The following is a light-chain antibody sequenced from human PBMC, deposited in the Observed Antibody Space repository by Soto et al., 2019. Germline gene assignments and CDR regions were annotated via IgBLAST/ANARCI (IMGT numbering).Light chain of an antibody. V-gene: IGKV1-5*01. J-gene: IGKJ1*01. CDR3: QQCHRYLT. CDR2: GAS. Sequence: IKTNKSPSTLCASAGYRFTITCRASESMSNCLAWYQQKPGKAPKLLISGASSLQSGVPSRFSGSASGTEFTLTISRLQTDDIATYYCQQCHRYLTFGQRSKVDIK. CDR1: ESMSNC.